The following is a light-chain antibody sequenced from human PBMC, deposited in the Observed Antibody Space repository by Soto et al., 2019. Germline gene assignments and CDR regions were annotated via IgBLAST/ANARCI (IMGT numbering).Light chain of an antibody. CDR2: AAS. Sequence: DIQMTQSPSSVSASVGDRVTINCRASQGIITWLAWYQQAPGKAPKLLIYAASRLQSGVPSRLSGSGSGTDFTLTINSLQPDDFATYYCQQVNSFPFTFGPGTKVEIK. J-gene: IGKJ3*01. CDR3: QQVNSFPFT. V-gene: IGKV1-12*02. CDR1: QGIITW.